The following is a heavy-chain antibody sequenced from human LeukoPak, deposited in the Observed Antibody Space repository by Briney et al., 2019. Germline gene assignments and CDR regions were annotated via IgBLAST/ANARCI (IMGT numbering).Heavy chain of an antibody. J-gene: IGHJ4*02. D-gene: IGHD6-13*01. Sequence: ASVKVSCKASGGTFSSYAISWVRQAPGQGLEWMGGIIPIFGTANYAQKFQGRVTITADESTSTAYMELSSLRSEDTAVYYCARRLYSSSWVGVDYWGQGTLVTVSS. V-gene: IGHV1-69*13. CDR2: IIPIFGTA. CDR1: GGTFSSYA. CDR3: ARRLYSSSWVGVDY.